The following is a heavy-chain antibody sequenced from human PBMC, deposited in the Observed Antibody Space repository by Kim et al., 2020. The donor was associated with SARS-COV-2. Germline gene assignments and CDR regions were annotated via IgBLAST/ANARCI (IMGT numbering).Heavy chain of an antibody. J-gene: IGHJ6*02. V-gene: IGHV3-33*06. D-gene: IGHD3-9*01. CDR2: IWYDGSNK. CDR3: AKEYYDILTGLFEGHYYYYGMDV. Sequence: GGSLRLSCAASGFTFSSYGMHWVRQAPGKGLEWVAVIWYDGSNKYYADSVKGRFTISRDNSKNTLYLQMNSLRAEDTAVYYCAKEYYDILTGLFEGHYYYYGMDVWGQGTTVTVSS. CDR1: GFTFSSYG.